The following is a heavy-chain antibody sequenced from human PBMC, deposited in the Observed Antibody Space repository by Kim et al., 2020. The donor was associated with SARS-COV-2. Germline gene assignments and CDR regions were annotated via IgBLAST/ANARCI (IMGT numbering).Heavy chain of an antibody. CDR3: GRHGWAAALAPLYY. Sequence: ASVKVSCKTSGYTFISFGITWVRQAPGQGLEWMGWISVHNGDTDYAQKFQDRVTMTTDTSTSTAYMELRSLRSDDTAVYYCGRHGWAAALAPLYYWGQGTLVTVSS. CDR2: ISVHNGDT. V-gene: IGHV1-18*01. J-gene: IGHJ4*02. CDR1: GYTFISFG. D-gene: IGHD6-13*01.